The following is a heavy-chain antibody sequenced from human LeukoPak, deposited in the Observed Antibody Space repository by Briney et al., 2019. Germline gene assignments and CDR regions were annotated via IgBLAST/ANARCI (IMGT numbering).Heavy chain of an antibody. CDR2: INPNSGGT. J-gene: IGHJ5*02. Sequence: VASVKVSCKASGYTFTGYYMHWVRQAPGQGLEWMGWINPNSGGTNYAQKFQGRVTMTRDTSISTAYMELSRLRSDDTAVYYCARATTIFGVVINANWFDPWGQGTLVTVSS. CDR1: GYTFTGYY. D-gene: IGHD3-3*01. CDR3: ARATTIFGVVINANWFDP. V-gene: IGHV1-2*02.